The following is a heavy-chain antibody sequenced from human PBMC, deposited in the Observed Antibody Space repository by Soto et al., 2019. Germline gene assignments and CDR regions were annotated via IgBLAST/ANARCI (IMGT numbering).Heavy chain of an antibody. CDR1: GFTFSSYG. D-gene: IGHD3-22*01. J-gene: IGHJ4*02. CDR3: ARDRYYYDSSGNCDY. CDR2: IWYDGSNK. V-gene: IGHV3-33*01. Sequence: QVQLVESGGGVVQPGRSLRLSCAASGFTFSSYGMHWVRQAPGKGLEWVAVIWYDGSNKYYADSVKGRFTISRDNSKNTLYLQMNSLRAEDTAVYYCARDRYYYDSSGNCDYWGQGTLVTVSS.